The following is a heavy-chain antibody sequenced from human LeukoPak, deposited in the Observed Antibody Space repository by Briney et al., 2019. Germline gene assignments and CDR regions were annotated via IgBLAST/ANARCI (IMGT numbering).Heavy chain of an antibody. D-gene: IGHD6-19*01. V-gene: IGHV3-23*01. CDR2: ITGDGYNT. CDR3: AKDLSYTSGASDH. CDR1: GFTFSAFA. Sequence: GGSLRLSCAASGFTFSAFAMTWVRQAPGKGLEWVSTITGDGYNTYSADSVKGRITFSRDNSKNTLSLQLRSLRAEDTAVYYCAKDLSYTSGASDHWGQGTLVTVSS. J-gene: IGHJ4*02.